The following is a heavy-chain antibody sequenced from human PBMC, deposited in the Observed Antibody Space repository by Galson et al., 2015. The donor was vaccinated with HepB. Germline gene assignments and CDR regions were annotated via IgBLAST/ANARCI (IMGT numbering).Heavy chain of an antibody. D-gene: IGHD3-3*01. Sequence: SLRLSCAASGFTFSSYPMTWVRQTPGKGLDWVATIDATGSATYYADSVKGRFTISRDNSENTLYLQMDSLRAEDTALYYCTREHRSAHSALDYWGQGNLVTVSS. CDR1: GFTFSSYP. V-gene: IGHV3-23*01. CDR3: TREHRSAHSALDY. J-gene: IGHJ4*02. CDR2: IDATGSAT.